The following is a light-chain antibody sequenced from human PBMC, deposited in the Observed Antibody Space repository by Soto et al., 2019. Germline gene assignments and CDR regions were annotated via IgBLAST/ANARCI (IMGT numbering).Light chain of an antibody. J-gene: IGKJ4*01. V-gene: IGKV3D-15*01. CDR1: QSVSSSY. CDR3: QQYNNWPLT. CDR2: GAS. Sequence: ERVMTQSPATLSVSPGERATLSCRASQSVSSSYLAWYQQKPGQAPRLLIYGASSRATGIPDRFSGSGSGTDFTLTISGLQSEDFAVYYCQQYNNWPLTFGGGTKVDIK.